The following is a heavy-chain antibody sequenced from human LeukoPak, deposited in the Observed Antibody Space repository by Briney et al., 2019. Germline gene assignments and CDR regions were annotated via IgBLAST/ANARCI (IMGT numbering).Heavy chain of an antibody. V-gene: IGHV3-72*01. Sequence: PGGSLRLSCEGSGFTFSDHHMDWVRQAPGMGLEWVGRGPARNKPNSCSTQYTTSVRGRFTISRDDSKNSLYLQISSLTTEDTAMYYCTRVLTTGRGWYTFEFWGQGVLVTVSS. CDR3: TRVLTTGRGWYTFEF. D-gene: IGHD6-19*01. J-gene: IGHJ4*02. CDR1: GFTFSDHH. CDR2: ARNKPNSCST.